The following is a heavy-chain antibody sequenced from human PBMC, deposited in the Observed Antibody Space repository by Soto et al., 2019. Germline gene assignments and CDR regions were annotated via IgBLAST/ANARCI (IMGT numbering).Heavy chain of an antibody. CDR2: IYPGDSDT. J-gene: IGHJ3*02. CDR3: ARTLQGVTTFPGSLEVAFDI. Sequence: PGESLKISCRGSGYSFTSYWIGWVRQMPGKGLEWMGIIYPGDSDTRYGPSFQGQVTISADKSISTAYLQWSSLKASDTAMYYCARTLQGVTTFPGSLEVAFDIWGQGTMVTVSS. V-gene: IGHV5-51*01. D-gene: IGHD2-21*02. CDR1: GYSFTSYW.